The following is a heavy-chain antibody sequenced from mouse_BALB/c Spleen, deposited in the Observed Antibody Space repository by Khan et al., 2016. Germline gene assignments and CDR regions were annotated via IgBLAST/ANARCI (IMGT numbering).Heavy chain of an antibody. D-gene: IGHD2-1*01. CDR2: INTVTGEP. CDR3: ARDGNYDYYIIDC. V-gene: IGHV9-2-1*01. CDR1: GYTFIDYS. J-gene: IGHJ4*01. Sequence: QIQLVQSGPEMKQPGETVKISCKSSGYTFIDYSIHWVKQAPGKGLKWMGWINTVTGEPTYADDFKGRFAFSLETSARTAFLQINNLKNEDTATYFCARDGNYDYYIIDCWGHGTSVTVSS.